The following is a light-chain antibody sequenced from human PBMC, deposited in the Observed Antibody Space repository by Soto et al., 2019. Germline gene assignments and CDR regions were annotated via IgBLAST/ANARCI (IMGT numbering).Light chain of an antibody. V-gene: IGKV3-20*01. Sequence: EIVLTQSPGTLSLSPGERATLSCRASQSVSNNYLAWYQQKPGQAPRPLIYGASIRATGIPDRFSGSGSGTGFTLTISRLEPEDFAVYYCQQYGSSRLTFGGGTKVDIK. CDR1: QSVSNNY. CDR3: QQYGSSRLT. CDR2: GAS. J-gene: IGKJ4*01.